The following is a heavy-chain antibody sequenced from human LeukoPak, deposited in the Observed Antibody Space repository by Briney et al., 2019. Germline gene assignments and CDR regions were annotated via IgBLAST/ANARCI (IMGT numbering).Heavy chain of an antibody. CDR1: GGTFSSYA. CDR3: ARDATPLRYSSGWYVAFDI. J-gene: IGHJ3*02. Sequence: GASVKVSCKASGGTFSSYAISWVRQAPGQGLEWMGRIIPIFGTANYAQKFQGRVTITTDESTSTAYMELSSLRSEDTAVYYCARDATPLRYSSGWYVAFDIWGQGTMVTVSS. V-gene: IGHV1-69*05. CDR2: IIPIFGTA. D-gene: IGHD6-19*01.